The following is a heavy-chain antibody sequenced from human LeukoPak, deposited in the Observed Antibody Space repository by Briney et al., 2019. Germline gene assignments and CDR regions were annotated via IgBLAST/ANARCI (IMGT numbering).Heavy chain of an antibody. Sequence: GGSLRLSCAASGFTFSSYEMNWVRQAPGKGLEWVSSISSSSSYIYYADSVKGRFTISRDNAKNSLYLQMNSLRAEDTAVYYCARVYYGDYGYFDYWGQGTLVTVSS. CDR3: ARVYYGDYGYFDY. D-gene: IGHD4-17*01. CDR1: GFTFSSYE. CDR2: ISSSSSYI. V-gene: IGHV3-21*01. J-gene: IGHJ4*02.